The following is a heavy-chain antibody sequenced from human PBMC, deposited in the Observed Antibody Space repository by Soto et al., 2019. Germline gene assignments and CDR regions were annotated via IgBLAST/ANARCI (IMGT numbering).Heavy chain of an antibody. CDR1: GYSFTSYW. Sequence: PGESLKISCKGSGYSFTSYWIGWVRQMPGKGLEWMGIIYPGDSDTRYSPSFQGQVTISADKSISTAYLQWSSLKASDTAMYYCARGRGRYFDWPHFDYWGQGTLVTVSS. CDR2: IYPGDSDT. D-gene: IGHD3-9*01. V-gene: IGHV5-51*01. J-gene: IGHJ4*02. CDR3: ARGRGRYFDWPHFDY.